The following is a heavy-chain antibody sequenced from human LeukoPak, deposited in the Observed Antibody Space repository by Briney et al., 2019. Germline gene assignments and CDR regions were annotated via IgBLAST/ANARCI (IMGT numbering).Heavy chain of an antibody. CDR3: ARQSTTDAFDI. J-gene: IGHJ3*02. Sequence: GESLKISCKGSGYSFTNYWIGWVRQMPGKGLEWMGIIYSGDSDTRYSPSFQGQVTISADKSISTAYLQWSSLKASDTAMYYCARQSTTDAFDIWGQGTMVTVSS. CDR1: GYSFTNYW. D-gene: IGHD2-2*01. CDR2: IYSGDSDT. V-gene: IGHV5-51*01.